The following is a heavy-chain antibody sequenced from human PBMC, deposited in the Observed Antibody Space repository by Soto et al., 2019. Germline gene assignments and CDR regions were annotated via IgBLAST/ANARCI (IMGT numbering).Heavy chain of an antibody. J-gene: IGHJ6*03. Sequence: GGSLRLSCAASGFTFSSYGMHWVRQAPGKGLEWVAVIWYDGSNKYYADSVKGRFTISRDNSKNTLYLQMNSLRAEDTAVYYCARDPEGIGYMDVWGKGTTVTVSS. CDR2: IWYDGSNK. CDR3: ARDPEGIGYMDV. D-gene: IGHD2-21*01. CDR1: GFTFSSYG. V-gene: IGHV3-33*01.